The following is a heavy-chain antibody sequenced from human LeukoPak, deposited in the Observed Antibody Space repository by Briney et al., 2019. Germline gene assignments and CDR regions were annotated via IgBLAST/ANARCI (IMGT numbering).Heavy chain of an antibody. CDR1: EFTFTTYG. CDR2: IYYDGSNI. V-gene: IGHV3-33*01. D-gene: IGHD1-1*01. Sequence: GGSLILSCAASEFTFTTYGMHWVRQAPGKGLEWVAFIYYDGSNIYYADYVKGRFTISRDISKNTLYLQMDSLRAEDTAIYYCARDWKTNAFDYWGQGTLVTVSS. J-gene: IGHJ4*02. CDR3: ARDWKTNAFDY.